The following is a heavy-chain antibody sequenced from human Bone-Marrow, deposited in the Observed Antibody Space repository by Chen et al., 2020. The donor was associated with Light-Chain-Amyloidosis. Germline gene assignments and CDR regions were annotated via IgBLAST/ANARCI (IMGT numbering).Heavy chain of an antibody. CDR3: ARETPTVAFDI. CDR2: IYYSGST. CDR1: GGSISSGGYS. D-gene: IGHD4-17*01. J-gene: IGHJ3*02. V-gene: IGHV4-31*03. Sequence: QVQLQESGPGLVKPSQTLSLTGTVPGGSISSGGYSWSWIRQHPGKGLEWIGYIYYSGSTYYNPSLKSRVTISVDTSKNPFSLKLSSVTAADTAVYYCARETPTVAFDIWGQGTMVTVSS.